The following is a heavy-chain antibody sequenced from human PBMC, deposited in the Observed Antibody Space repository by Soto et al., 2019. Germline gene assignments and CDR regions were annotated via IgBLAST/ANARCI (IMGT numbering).Heavy chain of an antibody. CDR3: ARLRYFDWSTGLDY. CDR1: GASPRSDY. CDR2: IYNTGLT. D-gene: IGHD3-9*01. Sequence: TPSPNCPVSGASPRSDYWGWVPAPPGKGLEWIVYIYNTGLTNFNPSLKSRVTVSVDKSKNQFALRLSSVTAADTAVYYCARLRYFDWSTGLDYWGQGTLVTVSS. V-gene: IGHV4-59*08. J-gene: IGHJ4*02.